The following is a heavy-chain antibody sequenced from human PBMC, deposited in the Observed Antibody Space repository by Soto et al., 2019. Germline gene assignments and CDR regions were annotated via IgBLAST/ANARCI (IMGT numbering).Heavy chain of an antibody. Sequence: GESLKISCKGSGYSFTSYWIGWVRQMPGKGLEWMGIIYPGDSDTRYSPSFQGQVTISADKSISTAYLQWSSLKASDTAMYYCARQKGLPGVVPAAIGDYWGQGTLVTVSS. CDR1: GYSFTSYW. J-gene: IGHJ4*02. CDR3: ARQKGLPGVVPAAIGDY. D-gene: IGHD2-2*01. V-gene: IGHV5-51*01. CDR2: IYPGDSDT.